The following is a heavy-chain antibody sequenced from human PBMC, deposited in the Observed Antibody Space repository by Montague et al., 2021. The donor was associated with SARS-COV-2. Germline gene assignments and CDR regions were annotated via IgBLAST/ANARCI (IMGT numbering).Heavy chain of an antibody. V-gene: IGHV4-30-2*01. CDR1: GGSISSGGFS. J-gene: IGHJ5*02. CDR3: ARLKVAPNGGWNWFDP. Sequence: TLSLTCSLSGGSISSGGFSWSWIRQPPGKGLEWIGHIFHTGTPHYSPSLKSRVTISIDRSKNQFSLNLDSVTAADTAVYYCARLKVAPNGGWNWFDPWG. D-gene: IGHD6-19*01. CDR2: IFHTGTP.